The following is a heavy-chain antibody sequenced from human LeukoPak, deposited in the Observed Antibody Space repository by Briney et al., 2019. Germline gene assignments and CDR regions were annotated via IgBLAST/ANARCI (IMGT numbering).Heavy chain of an antibody. CDR3: ARHAGGYNFDY. J-gene: IGHJ4*02. Sequence: GGSLRLSCAASGFTFSTYTLNWVRQAPGKGLELISSITSTSSYIYYADSVKGRFTMSRDNAKSSLYLQMNSLRAEDTAVYYCARHAGGYNFDYWGQGTLVTVSS. V-gene: IGHV3-21*01. D-gene: IGHD5-24*01. CDR1: GFTFSTYT. CDR2: ITSTSSYI.